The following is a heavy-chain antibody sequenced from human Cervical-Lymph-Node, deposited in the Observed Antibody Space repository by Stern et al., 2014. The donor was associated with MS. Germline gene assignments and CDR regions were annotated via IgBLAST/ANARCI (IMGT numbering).Heavy chain of an antibody. CDR3: ARNPALWYFDL. V-gene: IGHV4-31*03. D-gene: IGHD3-3*02. J-gene: IGHJ2*01. CDR1: GGSVSSGGYF. Sequence: QVQLMQSGPGLVKPLQTLSLTCTVSGGSVSSGGYFWNWIRQHPGKGLEWIGPVYYSGSIAYNPSLKSRVTISVDTSKNQFSLRLRSVTAADTAVYYCARNPALWYFDLWGRGTLAAVSS. CDR2: VYYSGSI.